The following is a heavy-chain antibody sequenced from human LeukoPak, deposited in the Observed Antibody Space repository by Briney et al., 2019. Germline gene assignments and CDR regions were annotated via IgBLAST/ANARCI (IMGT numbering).Heavy chain of an antibody. Sequence: ASVKVSCKVSGYTLTELSMHWVRQAPGKGLEWMGGFDPEDGETIYAQKFQGRVTMTEGTSTDTAYMELSSLRSEDTAVYYCATDLSSGYSDYWGQGTLVTVSS. D-gene: IGHD3-22*01. V-gene: IGHV1-24*01. J-gene: IGHJ4*02. CDR1: GYTLTELS. CDR2: FDPEDGET. CDR3: ATDLSSGYSDY.